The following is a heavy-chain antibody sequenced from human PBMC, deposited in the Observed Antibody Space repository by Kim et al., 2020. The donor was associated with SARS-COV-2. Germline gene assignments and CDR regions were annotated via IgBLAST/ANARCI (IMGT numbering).Heavy chain of an antibody. Sequence: GGSLRLSCTVSGFTFNNYGMHWVRQAPGKGLEWVAFISYEGSKKQYLDSLQGRFTISRDFSKNKLYLQMNSLRAEDTAVYYCAKQGGIFELYTYDGMDVWGQGTTATVSS. CDR1: GFTFNNYG. V-gene: IGHV3-30*18. D-gene: IGHD3-3*02. CDR3: AKQGGIFELYTYDGMDV. CDR2: ISYEGSKK. J-gene: IGHJ6*02.